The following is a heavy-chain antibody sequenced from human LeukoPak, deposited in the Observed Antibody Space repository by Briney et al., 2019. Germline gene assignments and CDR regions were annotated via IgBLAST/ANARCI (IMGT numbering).Heavy chain of an antibody. CDR1: GGSISSGGYS. J-gene: IGHJ3*01. CDR3: ARREDIGAFDF. V-gene: IGHV4-30-2*03. CDR2: IYHSGST. D-gene: IGHD2-15*01. Sequence: SQTLSLTCAVSGGSISSGGYSWSWIRQPPGKGLEWIGYIYHSGSTYYNPSLKSRVTISVDTSKNQFSLKLSSVTAADTAVYYCARREDIGAFDFWGQGTMVTVSS.